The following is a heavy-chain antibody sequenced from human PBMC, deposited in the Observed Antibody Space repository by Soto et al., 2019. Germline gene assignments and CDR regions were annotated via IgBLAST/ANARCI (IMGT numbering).Heavy chain of an antibody. D-gene: IGHD5-18*01. CDR2: IYYGGTT. Sequence: PSETLSLTCTVSGGSISSSYWSWIRQPPGKGLEWIGYIYYGGTTNYNPSLKSRVTVSVETSKNQYSLNPRSVTAADTAMYYCAREGEYSYGYFDSWGQGIRVTVSS. CDR3: AREGEYSYGYFDS. V-gene: IGHV4-59*01. J-gene: IGHJ4*02. CDR1: GGSISSSY.